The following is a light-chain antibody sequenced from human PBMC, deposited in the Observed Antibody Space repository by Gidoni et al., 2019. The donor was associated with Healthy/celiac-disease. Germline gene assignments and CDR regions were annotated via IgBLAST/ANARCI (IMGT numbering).Light chain of an antibody. CDR3: SSYTSSSTVV. J-gene: IGLJ2*01. V-gene: IGLV2-14*01. Sequence: QSALTQPASVSRPPGQSITISCTGTSSDVGGYNYFSWYQQHPGKAPKLMIYEVSNRPSGVSNRFSGSKSGNTASLTISGLQAEDEADYYCSSYTSSSTVVFGGGTKLTVL. CDR2: EVS. CDR1: SSDVGGYNY.